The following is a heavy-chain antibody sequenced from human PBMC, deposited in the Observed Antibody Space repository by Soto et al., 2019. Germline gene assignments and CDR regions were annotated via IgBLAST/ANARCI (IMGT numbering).Heavy chain of an antibody. CDR1: GFTFSSYA. D-gene: IGHD4-17*01. V-gene: IGHV3-23*01. CDR2: ISGSGGST. J-gene: IGHJ6*02. Sequence: EVQLLESGGGLVQPGGSLRLSCAASGFTFSSYAMSWVRQAPGKGLDWVSAISGSGGSTYYADSVKGRFTISRDNSKNTLSLQMNSLRAEDTAVYYCAKPLPNDYGDYVYYYYGMDVWGQGTTVTVSS. CDR3: AKPLPNDYGDYVYYYYGMDV.